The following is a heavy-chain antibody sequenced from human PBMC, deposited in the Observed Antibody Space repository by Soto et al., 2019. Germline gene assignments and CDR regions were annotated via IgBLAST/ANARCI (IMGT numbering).Heavy chain of an antibody. J-gene: IGHJ4*02. CDR1: SVSISSSNW. Sequence: PSETLSLTCAVSSVSISSSNWWSWVRQPPGKGLEWIGEIYHSGSTNYNPSLKSRVTISVDKSKNQLSLKLTSVIAADTAVYFCARAPFRYYSLDYWGLGTLVTVSS. D-gene: IGHD4-4*01. CDR2: IYHSGST. CDR3: ARAPFRYYSLDY. V-gene: IGHV4-4*02.